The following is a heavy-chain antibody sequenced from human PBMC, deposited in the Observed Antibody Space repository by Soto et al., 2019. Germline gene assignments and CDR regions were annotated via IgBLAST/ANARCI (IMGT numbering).Heavy chain of an antibody. CDR2: ISSNGVAT. J-gene: IGHJ3*01. V-gene: IGHV3-64*01. CDR3: PRRGYCTNGVCARTVDL. CDR1: GFTFSFYA. Sequence: EVQLVESGGGLVQPGGSLRLSCAASGFTFSFYAMHWVRQAPGKGLECVSAISSNGVATYHANSVKGRFTISRDNSKNPLYLQLGSLRAEDMAGYYCPRRGYCTNGVCARTVDLWRQGTVVTVSS. D-gene: IGHD2-8*01.